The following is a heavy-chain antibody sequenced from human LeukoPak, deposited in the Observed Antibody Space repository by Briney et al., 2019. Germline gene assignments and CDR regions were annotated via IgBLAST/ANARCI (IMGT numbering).Heavy chain of an antibody. V-gene: IGHV4-34*01. J-gene: IGHJ6*03. Sequence: SETLSLTCAVYGGSFSGYYWSWIRQPPGKGLEWIGEINHSGSTNYNPSLKSRVTISVDTSKNQFSLKLSSVTAADTAVYYCARGRFYGSGWPYYYYYMDVWGKGTTVTVSS. D-gene: IGHD6-19*01. CDR1: GGSFSGYY. CDR3: ARGRFYGSGWPYYYYYMDV. CDR2: INHSGST.